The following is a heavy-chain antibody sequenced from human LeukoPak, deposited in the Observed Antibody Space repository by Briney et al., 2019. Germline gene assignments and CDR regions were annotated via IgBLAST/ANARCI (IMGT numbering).Heavy chain of an antibody. CDR1: GGSISSSSYY. CDR2: IYYSGIT. CDR3: ARGSSAARPNFDY. V-gene: IGHV4-39*07. J-gene: IGHJ4*02. Sequence: SETLSLTCTVSGGSISSSSYYWGWIRQPPWKGLEWIGSIYYSGITYYNSSLKSRVTISVDTSKNQFSLKLNSVTAADTAVYYCARGSSAARPNFDYWGQGTLVTVSS. D-gene: IGHD6-6*01.